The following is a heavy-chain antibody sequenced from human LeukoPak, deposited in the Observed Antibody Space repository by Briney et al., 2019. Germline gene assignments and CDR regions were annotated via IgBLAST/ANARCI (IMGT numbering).Heavy chain of an antibody. CDR3: AREVVAPAGGAFDI. D-gene: IGHD2-15*01. CDR1: GGSVSSGSYY. J-gene: IGHJ3*02. Sequence: SETLSLTCTVSGGSVSSGSYYWSWIRQPPGKGLEWIGYIYYSGSTNYNPSLKSRVTISVDTSKNQFSLKLSSVTAADTAVYYCAREVVAPAGGAFDIWGQGTTVTVSS. CDR2: IYYSGST. V-gene: IGHV4-61*01.